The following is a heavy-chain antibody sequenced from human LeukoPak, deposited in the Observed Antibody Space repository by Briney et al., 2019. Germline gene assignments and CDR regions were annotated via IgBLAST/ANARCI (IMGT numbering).Heavy chain of an antibody. Sequence: GESLKISCKGSGYSFTSYWIGWVRQMPGQGLEWTGIIYPGDSDTRNSPSFQGQVTISADKSISTAYLQWSSLKASDTAMYYCASLGLDDSSGYFDIWGQGTMVTVSS. V-gene: IGHV5-51*01. CDR1: GYSFTSYW. CDR2: IYPGDSDT. CDR3: ASLGLDDSSGYFDI. J-gene: IGHJ3*02. D-gene: IGHD3-22*01.